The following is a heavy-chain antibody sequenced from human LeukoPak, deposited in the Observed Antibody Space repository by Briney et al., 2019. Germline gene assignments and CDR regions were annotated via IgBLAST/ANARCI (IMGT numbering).Heavy chain of an antibody. V-gene: IGHV3-23*01. J-gene: IGHJ4*02. CDR3: AKDMEDIVVVVAATTFDY. CDR2: ISGSGGST. D-gene: IGHD2-15*01. CDR1: GFTFSSYG. Sequence: GGSLRLSCAASGFTFSSYGMSWVRQAPGKGLEWVSAISGSGGSTYYADSVKGRFTISRDNSKNTLYLQMNSLRAEDTAVYYCAKDMEDIVVVVAATTFDYWGQGTLVTVSS.